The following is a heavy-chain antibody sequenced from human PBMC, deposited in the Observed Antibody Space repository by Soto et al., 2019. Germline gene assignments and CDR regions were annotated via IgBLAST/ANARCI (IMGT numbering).Heavy chain of an antibody. CDR2: IIPIFGTA. D-gene: IGHD3-22*01. J-gene: IGHJ4*02. V-gene: IGHV1-69*13. CDR1: GGTFSSYA. CDR3: ARLTDYYDSSGYYPHFDY. Sequence: ASVKVSCKASGGTFSSYAISWVRQAPGQGLEWMGGIIPIFGTANYAQKFQDRVTITADESTSTAYMELSSLRSEDTAVYYCARLTDYYDSSGYYPHFDYWGQGTLVTVSS.